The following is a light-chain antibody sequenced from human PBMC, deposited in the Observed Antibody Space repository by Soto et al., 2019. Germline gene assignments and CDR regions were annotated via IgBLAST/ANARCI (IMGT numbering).Light chain of an antibody. CDR1: QSVRSYF. CDR2: ATS. Sequence: IVLTQSPGTLSLSPGERATLSCRASQSVRSYFLAWYQQKPGQAPRLLFYATSIRATGIPDRFSVSGSETDFTLTITRLEPEDSAVYYCQHYRPSARTFGQGTKLEIK. J-gene: IGKJ2*01. CDR3: QHYRPSART. V-gene: IGKV3-20*01.